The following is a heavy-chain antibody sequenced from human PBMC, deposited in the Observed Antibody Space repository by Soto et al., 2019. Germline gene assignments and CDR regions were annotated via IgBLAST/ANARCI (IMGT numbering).Heavy chain of an antibody. J-gene: IGHJ4*02. CDR2: IYYSGST. CDR3: ARLEAVVWSGYYRVVDY. D-gene: IGHD3-3*01. Sequence: QLQLQESGPGLVKPSETLSLTCTVSGGSISSSSYYWGWIRQPPGKGLEWIGSIYYSGSTYYNPSLKSRVTISVDTSKNQFSLKLSSVTAADTAVYYCARLEAVVWSGYYRVVDYWGQGTLVTVSS. V-gene: IGHV4-39*01. CDR1: GGSISSSSYY.